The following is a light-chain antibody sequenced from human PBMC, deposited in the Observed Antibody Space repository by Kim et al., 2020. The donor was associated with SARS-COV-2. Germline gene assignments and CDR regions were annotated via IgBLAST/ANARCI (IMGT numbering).Light chain of an antibody. CDR1: GSDIGIYNS. Sequence: GQSLTISCTGTGSDIGIYNSVSWYQQHPGRVPKLILYDVTRRPSGISNRFSGSESANTASLTISGLQAEDEADYYCSSYTMSSTYVFGTGTKVTVL. CDR3: SSYTMSSTYV. V-gene: IGLV2-14*03. CDR2: DVT. J-gene: IGLJ1*01.